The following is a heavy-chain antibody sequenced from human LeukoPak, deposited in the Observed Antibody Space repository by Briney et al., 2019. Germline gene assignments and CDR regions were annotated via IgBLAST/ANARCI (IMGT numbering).Heavy chain of an antibody. Sequence: PGGSLRLSCAASGFTFSSYWMHWVRQAPRKGLVWVSRINSDGSSTSYADSVKGRFTISRDNAKNTLYLQMNSLRAEDTAVYYCASPGRTDAFDIWGQGTMVTVSS. V-gene: IGHV3-74*01. CDR2: INSDGSST. CDR1: GFTFSSYW. CDR3: ASPGRTDAFDI. J-gene: IGHJ3*02.